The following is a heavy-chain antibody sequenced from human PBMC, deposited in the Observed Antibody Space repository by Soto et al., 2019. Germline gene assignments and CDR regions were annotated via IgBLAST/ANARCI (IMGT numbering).Heavy chain of an antibody. Sequence: GGSLRLSCAASGFTFSSYSMNWVRQAPGKGLEWVSSISSSSSYIYYADSVKGRFTISRDNAKNSLYLQMNSLRAEDTAVYYCARDSRRMMATTLFDYWGQGTLVTVSS. CDR3: ARDSRRMMATTLFDY. CDR1: GFTFSSYS. CDR2: ISSSSSYI. D-gene: IGHD5-12*01. V-gene: IGHV3-21*01. J-gene: IGHJ4*02.